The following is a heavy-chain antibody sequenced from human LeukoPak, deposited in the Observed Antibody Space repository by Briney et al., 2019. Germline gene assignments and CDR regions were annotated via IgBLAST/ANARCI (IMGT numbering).Heavy chain of an antibody. Sequence: PGGSLRLSCAASGFTFSDYYMSWIRQAPGKGLEWVAVISYDGSNKYYADSVKGRFTISRDNSKNTLYLQMNSLRAEDTAVYYCAKSVTQNWFDPWGQGTLVTVSS. V-gene: IGHV3-30*18. CDR3: AKSVTQNWFDP. CDR1: GFTFSDYY. D-gene: IGHD4-17*01. CDR2: ISYDGSNK. J-gene: IGHJ5*02.